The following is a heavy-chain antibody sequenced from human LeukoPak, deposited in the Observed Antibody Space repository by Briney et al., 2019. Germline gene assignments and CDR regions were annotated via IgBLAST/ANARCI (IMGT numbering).Heavy chain of an antibody. D-gene: IGHD6-19*01. V-gene: IGHV3-23*01. CDR2: ISGSGGST. Sequence: AGGSLRLSCAASGFTFSSYAMSWVRQAPGKGLEWVSAISGSGGSTYYADSVKGRFTISRDNSKNTLYLQMNSLRAEDTAVYYCAKDHQWLVRPSAIDYWGQGTLVTVSS. J-gene: IGHJ4*02. CDR3: AKDHQWLVRPSAIDY. CDR1: GFTFSSYA.